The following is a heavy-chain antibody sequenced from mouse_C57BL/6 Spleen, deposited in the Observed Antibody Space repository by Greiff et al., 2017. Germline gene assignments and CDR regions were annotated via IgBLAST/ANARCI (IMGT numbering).Heavy chain of an antibody. J-gene: IGHJ3*01. V-gene: IGHV1-55*01. Sequence: QVQLQQPGAELVKPGASVKMSCKASGYTFTSYWITWVKQRPGQGLEWIGDIYPGSGSTNYNEKFKGKATLTVDTSSSTAYMQLSSLTSEDSAVYYCARSANCYGGSEGFAYWGQGTLVTVSA. CDR2: IYPGSGST. CDR1: GYTFTSYW. CDR3: ARSANCYGGSEGFAY. D-gene: IGHD1-1*01.